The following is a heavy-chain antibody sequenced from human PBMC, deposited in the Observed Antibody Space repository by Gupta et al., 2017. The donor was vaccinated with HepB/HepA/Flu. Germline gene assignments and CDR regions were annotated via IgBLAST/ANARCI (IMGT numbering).Heavy chain of an antibody. CDR3: ARREYSSGYYYFDY. D-gene: IGHD3-22*01. CDR1: GGSISSYY. V-gene: IGHV4-59*01. Sequence: QVHLQESGQGLVKPSETMSLTCTVSGGSISSYYCSGIRQPPGKGLEWIGYLYYSGSTNYNPSLKSRVTRSVDTSKNQFSLKLSSVTAADTAVYYCARREYSSGYYYFDYWGQGTLVTVSS. J-gene: IGHJ4*02. CDR2: LYYSGST.